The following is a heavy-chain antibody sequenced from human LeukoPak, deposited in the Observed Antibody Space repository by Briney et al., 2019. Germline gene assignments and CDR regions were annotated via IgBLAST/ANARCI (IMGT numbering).Heavy chain of an antibody. CDR1: GYSISSGYY. J-gene: IGHJ4*02. V-gene: IGHV4-38-2*01. D-gene: IGHD1-26*01. CDR2: IYHSGST. CDR3: ARRVGYFDY. Sequence: SETLSLTCAVSGYSISSGYYWGWIRQPPGKGLEWIGSIYHSGSTYYNPSLKSRVTISVDTSKNQFSPKLSSVTAADTAVYYCARRVGYFDYWGQGTLVTVSS.